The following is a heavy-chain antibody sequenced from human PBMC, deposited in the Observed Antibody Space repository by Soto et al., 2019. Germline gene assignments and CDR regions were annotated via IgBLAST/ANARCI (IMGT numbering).Heavy chain of an antibody. CDR3: ARDRTPQLWIPPTYYSYYYGMDV. D-gene: IGHD5-18*01. V-gene: IGHV1-69*13. Sequence: GASVKVSCKASGGTFSSYAISWVRQAPGQGLEWMGGIIPIFGTANYAQKFQGRVTITADESTSTAYMELSSLRSEDTAVYYCARDRTPQLWIPPTYYSYYYGMDVWGQGTTVTVSS. CDR1: GGTFSSYA. J-gene: IGHJ6*02. CDR2: IIPIFGTA.